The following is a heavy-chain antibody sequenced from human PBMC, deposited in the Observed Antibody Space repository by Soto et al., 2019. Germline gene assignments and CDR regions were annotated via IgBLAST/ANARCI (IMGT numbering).Heavy chain of an antibody. CDR2: IYGSGST. V-gene: IGHV3-66*01. CDR1: GFTVSSNH. CDR3: ARDPPGNDGAFDY. D-gene: IGHD1-1*01. J-gene: IGHJ4*02. Sequence: GGSLRLSCAASGFTVSSNHMNWVRQPPGKGLEWVSVIYGSGSTYYADSVKGRFTISRDESKNTLYLQVDSLRAEDTAVYYCARDPPGNDGAFDYWGQGTLVTVSS.